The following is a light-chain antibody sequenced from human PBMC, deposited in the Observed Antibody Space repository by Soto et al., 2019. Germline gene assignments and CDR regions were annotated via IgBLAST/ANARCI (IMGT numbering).Light chain of an antibody. V-gene: IGLV2-11*01. CDR2: DVS. J-gene: IGLJ1*01. CDR3: CSYAGDFYV. Sequence: QSALTQPRSVSGSPGQSVAISCTGTTSDVGGYDYVSWHQQHPGKAPELIIFDVSKRPSGVPDRFSGSKSGNTASLTISGLQAEDEADYFCCSYAGDFYVFGSGTKGTVL. CDR1: TSDVGGYDY.